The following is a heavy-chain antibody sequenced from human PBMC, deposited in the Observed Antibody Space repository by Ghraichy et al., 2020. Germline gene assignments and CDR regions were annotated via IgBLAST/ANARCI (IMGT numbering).Heavy chain of an antibody. CDR3: ASLGDFWSGYDY. CDR2: IYYSGST. Sequence: SQTLSLTCTVSGGSISSSSYYWGWIRQPPGNGLEWIGSIYYSGSTYYNPSLKSRVTISVDTSKNQFSLKLSSVTAADTAVYYCASLGDFWSGYDYWGQGTLVTVSS. V-gene: IGHV4-39*01. D-gene: IGHD3-3*01. CDR1: GGSISSSSYY. J-gene: IGHJ4*02.